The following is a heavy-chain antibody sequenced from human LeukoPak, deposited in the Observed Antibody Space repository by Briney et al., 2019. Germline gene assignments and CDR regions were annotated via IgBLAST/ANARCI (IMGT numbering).Heavy chain of an antibody. J-gene: IGHJ4*02. CDR3: TRVIAAAGPPFDH. CDR1: GYTFSSYW. V-gene: IGHV3-74*01. D-gene: IGHD6-13*01. CDR2: INSDGSST. Sequence: GGSLRLSCAASGYTFSSYWMYWVRQAPGKGLVWVSRINSDGSSTSYADSVKGRFTISRDNAKNTLYLQMNSLRVEDTAVYYCTRVIAAAGPPFDHWGQRTLVTVSS.